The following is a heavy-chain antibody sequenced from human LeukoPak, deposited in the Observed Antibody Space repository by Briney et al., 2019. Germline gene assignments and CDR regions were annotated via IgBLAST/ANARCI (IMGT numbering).Heavy chain of an antibody. J-gene: IGHJ4*02. CDR3: TTTYIVASTRKFGDY. V-gene: IGHV3-15*01. CDR2: IKSKTEGGTT. Sequence: PGGSLRLSRAASGFIFSNDWMNWVRQAPGKGLEWVGRIKSKTEGGTTDYAAPVKGRCTISRDDSQNTVDLQISSLTAEDTAMYFCTTTYIVASTRKFGDYWGQGTLVVVSS. CDR1: GFIFSNDW. D-gene: IGHD5-12*01.